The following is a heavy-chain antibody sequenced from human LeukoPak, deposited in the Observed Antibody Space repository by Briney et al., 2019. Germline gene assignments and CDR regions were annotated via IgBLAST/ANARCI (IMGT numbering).Heavy chain of an antibody. CDR1: GGSISSSNW. V-gene: IGHV4-4*02. J-gene: IGHJ4*02. Sequence: SGTLSLTCAVSGGSISSSNWWSWVRQPPGKGLEWIGEIYHSGSTNYNPSLKSRVTISVDTSKNQFSLKLSSVTAADTAVYYCASDGDTTPAGYWGQGTLVTVSS. D-gene: IGHD1-14*01. CDR2: IYHSGST. CDR3: ASDGDTTPAGY.